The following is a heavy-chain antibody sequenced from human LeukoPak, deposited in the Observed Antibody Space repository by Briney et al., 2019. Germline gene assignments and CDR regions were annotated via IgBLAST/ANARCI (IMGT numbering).Heavy chain of an antibody. J-gene: IGHJ6*02. V-gene: IGHV4-4*07. CDR1: GGSISSYY. Sequence: PSETLSLTCTVSGGSISSYYWSWIRQPAGKGLEWIGRIYTSGSTNYNPSLKGRVTMSVDTSKNQFSLKLSSVTAADTAVYYCAREGSGHYDFWSGYPPYYGMDVWGQGTTVTVSS. CDR2: IYTSGST. D-gene: IGHD3-3*01. CDR3: AREGSGHYDFWSGYPPYYGMDV.